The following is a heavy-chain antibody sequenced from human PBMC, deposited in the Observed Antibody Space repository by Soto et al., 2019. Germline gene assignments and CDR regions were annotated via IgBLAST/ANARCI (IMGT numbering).Heavy chain of an antibody. Sequence: PGGSLILSFAPYGFRFSSYSLHLGRQATGKRLEWVAIISSDGTNKFYADSVQGRFTSSRDNSQDTLYLQMNRLRAEDAAVYYCARDLRILRKSDWSHEYVHQWGQGTLVTVSS. J-gene: IGHJ1*01. V-gene: IGHV3-30-3*01. CDR2: ISSDGTNK. CDR1: GFRFSSYS. D-gene: IGHD3-9*01. CDR3: ARDLRILRKSDWSHEYVHQ.